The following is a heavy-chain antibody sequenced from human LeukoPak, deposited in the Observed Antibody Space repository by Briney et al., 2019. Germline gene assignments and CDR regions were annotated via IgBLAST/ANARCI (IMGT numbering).Heavy chain of an antibody. CDR3: ARHGSSSWYLYYYYGMDV. Sequence: SETLSLTCTVSGGSISSSSYYWGWIRQPPGKGLEWMGCIYYSGSNYYNPSLKSRVTIPVDTSKNQFSLKLSSVTAADTAVYYCARHGSSSWYLYYYYGMDVWGQGTTVTVSS. V-gene: IGHV4-39*01. CDR2: IYYSGSN. J-gene: IGHJ6*02. D-gene: IGHD6-13*01. CDR1: GGSISSSSYY.